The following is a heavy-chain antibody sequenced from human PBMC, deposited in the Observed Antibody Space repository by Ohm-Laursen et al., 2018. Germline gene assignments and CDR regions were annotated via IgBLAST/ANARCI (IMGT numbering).Heavy chain of an antibody. V-gene: IGHV3-23*01. Sequence: SLRLSCAASGFTFSISGMTWVRQAPGKGLEWVSGISVSGSSTDYADSVKGRFTISRDNSKNTLYLQMNSLRAEDTAVYYCAKLRPDYFDSSGYYYWGQGTLVTVSS. CDR2: ISVSGSST. J-gene: IGHJ4*02. D-gene: IGHD3-22*01. CDR3: AKLRPDYFDSSGYYY. CDR1: GFTFSISG.